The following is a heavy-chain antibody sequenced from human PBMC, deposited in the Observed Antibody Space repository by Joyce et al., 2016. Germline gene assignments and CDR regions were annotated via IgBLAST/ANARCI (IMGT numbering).Heavy chain of an antibody. CDR3: ARGPRSNWGLVWFDP. D-gene: IGHD7-27*01. CDR2: INHSGST. Sequence: QVQLQQWGAGLLKPSETLSLTCVVYGGSFSGYYWSWIRQPPGKGLEWIGEINHSGSTNYNPSLKSRVTISVDTSKNQFSLKLSSVTAADTAVYYCARGPRSNWGLVWFDPLGPGNPGHRLL. J-gene: IGHJ5*02. V-gene: IGHV4-34*01. CDR1: GGSFSGYY.